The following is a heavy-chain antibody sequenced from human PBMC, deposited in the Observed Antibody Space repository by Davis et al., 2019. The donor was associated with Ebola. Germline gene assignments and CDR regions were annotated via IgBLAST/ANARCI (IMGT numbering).Heavy chain of an antibody. CDR1: GFTFSSYA. V-gene: IGHV3-23*01. J-gene: IGHJ4*02. CDR3: AKVDGDYYASWG. Sequence: GSLRLSCAASGFTFSSYAMSWVRQAPGKGLEWVSAISGSGGSTYYADSVKGRFTISRDNSKNTLYLQMNSLRAEDTAVYYCAKVDGDYYASWGWGQGTLVTVSS. D-gene: IGHD3-10*01. CDR2: ISGSGGST.